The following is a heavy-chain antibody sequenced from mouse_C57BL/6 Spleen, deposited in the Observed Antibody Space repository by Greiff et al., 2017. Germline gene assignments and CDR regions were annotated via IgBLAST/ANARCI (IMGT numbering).Heavy chain of an antibody. Sequence: EVQLVESGGGLVKPGGSLKLSCAASGFTFSSYTMSWVRQTPEKRLEWVATISGGGGNTYYPDSVKGRFTISRDNAKNTLYLQMSSLRSEDTALYYCARDLAWFAYWGQGTLVTVSA. CDR3: ARDLAWFAY. CDR1: GFTFSSYT. J-gene: IGHJ3*01. CDR2: ISGGGGNT. V-gene: IGHV5-9*01.